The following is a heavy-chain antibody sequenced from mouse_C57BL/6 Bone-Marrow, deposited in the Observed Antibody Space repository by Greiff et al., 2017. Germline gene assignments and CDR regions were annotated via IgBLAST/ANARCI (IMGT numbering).Heavy chain of an antibody. D-gene: IGHD2-3*01. CDR1: GYTFTSYW. CDR3: TRIYDGYYRYFDV. Sequence: EVQLQQSGTVLARPGASVKMSCKTSGYTFTSYWMHWVKKRPGQGLEWLGAIYPGNSDTSYNQKFKGKAKLTAVTSASTAYLELSSLTNEYSAVYYCTRIYDGYYRYFDVWGTGTTVTVSS. CDR2: IYPGNSDT. J-gene: IGHJ1*03. V-gene: IGHV1-5*01.